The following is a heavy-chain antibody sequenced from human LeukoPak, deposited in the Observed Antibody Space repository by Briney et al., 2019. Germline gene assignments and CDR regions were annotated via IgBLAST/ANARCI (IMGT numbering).Heavy chain of an antibody. J-gene: IGHJ4*02. D-gene: IGHD3-22*01. V-gene: IGHV3-33*01. Sequence: GGSLRLSCAASGFTFSRYAMHWVRQAPGKGLEWVTLIWYDGNNKYYADSVKGRFTISRDNSKNTLYLQMNSLRAEDTAVYYCARDCYYSSGAYYEGGPPTAPLDYWGQGTLVTVSS. CDR2: IWYDGNNK. CDR3: ARDCYYSSGAYYEGGPPTAPLDY. CDR1: GFTFSRYA.